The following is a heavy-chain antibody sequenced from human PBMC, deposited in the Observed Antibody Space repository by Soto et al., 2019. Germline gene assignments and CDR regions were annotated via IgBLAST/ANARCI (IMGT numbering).Heavy chain of an antibody. V-gene: IGHV4-4*02. Sequence: SETLSLTCAVSGGSISISNWCTCVRQPPGKGLEWIGEIYHSGTTNYNPSLKSRVTISGDRSKNQFSLSLSSVTAADTAVYYCAVPAAGDFDYWGQGTLVTVSS. J-gene: IGHJ4*02. CDR2: IYHSGTT. CDR3: AVPAAGDFDY. CDR1: GGSISISNW. D-gene: IGHD6-13*01.